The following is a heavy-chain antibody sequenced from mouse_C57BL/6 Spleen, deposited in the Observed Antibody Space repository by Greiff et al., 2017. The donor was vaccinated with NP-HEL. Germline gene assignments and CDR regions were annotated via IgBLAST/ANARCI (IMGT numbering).Heavy chain of an antibody. CDR2: INPDSSTI. J-gene: IGHJ4*01. CDR3: ARLRDYYGYYAMDY. CDR1: GIDFSRYW. Sequence: EVKLLESGGGLVQPGGSLKLSCAASGIDFSRYWMSWVRRAPGKGLEWIGEINPDSSTINYAPSLKDKFIISRDNAKNTLYLQMSKVRSEDTALYYCARLRDYYGYYAMDYWGQGTSVTVSS. D-gene: IGHD1-1*01. V-gene: IGHV4-1*01.